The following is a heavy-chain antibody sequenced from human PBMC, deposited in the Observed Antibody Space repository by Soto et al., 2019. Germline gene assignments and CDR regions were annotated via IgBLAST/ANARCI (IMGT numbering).Heavy chain of an antibody. CDR1: GFTFDDYT. CDR2: ISWDGGST. CDR3: AKGFSPSVAGTWWGARYFDY. V-gene: IGHV3-43*01. Sequence: EVQMLESGGGLVQPGGSLSLSCAASGFTFDDYTMHWVRQAPGKGLEWVSLISWDGGSTYYADSVKGRFTISRDNSKNSLYLQMNSLRTEDTALYYCAKGFSPSVAGTWWGARYFDYWGQGTLVTVSS. D-gene: IGHD6-19*01. J-gene: IGHJ4*02.